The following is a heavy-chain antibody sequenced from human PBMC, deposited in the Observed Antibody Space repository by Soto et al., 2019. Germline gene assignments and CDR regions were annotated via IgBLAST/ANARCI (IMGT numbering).Heavy chain of an antibody. J-gene: IGHJ5*02. CDR3: AREYDFWSGYYNNWFDP. Sequence: QVQLVQSGAEVKKPGASVKVSCKASGYTFTSYAMHWVRQAPGQSLEWMGWINAGNGNTKYSQKFQGRVTITRDTSASTAYMELISLRSEDTAVYYCAREYDFWSGYYNNWFDPWGQGTLVTVSS. D-gene: IGHD3-3*01. CDR2: INAGNGNT. CDR1: GYTFTSYA. V-gene: IGHV1-3*01.